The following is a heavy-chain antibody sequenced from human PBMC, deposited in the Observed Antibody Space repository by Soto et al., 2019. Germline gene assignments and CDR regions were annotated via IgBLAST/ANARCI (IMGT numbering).Heavy chain of an antibody. CDR1: GFTFSSYA. CDR2: ISYDGSNK. J-gene: IGHJ4*02. V-gene: IGHV3-30-3*01. Sequence: QVQLVESGGGVVQPGRSLRLSCAASGFTFSSYAMHWVRQAPGKGLEWVAVISYDGSNKYYAVSVKGRFTISRDNSKNTLYLQMNSLRAEDTAVYYCARDQAYYFDYWGQGTLVTVSS. CDR3: ARDQAYYFDY.